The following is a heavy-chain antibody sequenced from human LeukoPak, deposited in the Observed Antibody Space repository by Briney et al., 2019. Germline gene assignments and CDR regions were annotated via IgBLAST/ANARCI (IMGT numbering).Heavy chain of an antibody. CDR3: AKEGYDSSGYQFDY. J-gene: IGHJ4*02. Sequence: SGGSLRLSCAASGFTLSSYAMSWVRQAPGKGLQWLSSISGSGGSTYYADSMKGRFTISRDNSKNTLYLQMNSLRAEDTAVYFCAKEGYDSSGYQFDYWGQGTLVTVSS. D-gene: IGHD3-22*01. V-gene: IGHV3-23*01. CDR2: ISGSGGST. CDR1: GFTLSSYA.